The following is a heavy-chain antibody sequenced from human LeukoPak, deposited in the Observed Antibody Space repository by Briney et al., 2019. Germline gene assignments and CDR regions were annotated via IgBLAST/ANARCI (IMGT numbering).Heavy chain of an antibody. D-gene: IGHD1-26*01. CDR3: TSVGGSYYDFDY. CDR2: IRSKANSYAT. J-gene: IGHJ4*02. Sequence: GGSLRLSCAASGFTFSGSAMHWVRQASGKGLEWVGRIRSKANSYATAYAASVKGMFTISRDDSKNTAYLQMNSLKTEDTAVYYCTSVGGSYYDFDYWGQGTLVTVSS. V-gene: IGHV3-73*01. CDR1: GFTFSGSA.